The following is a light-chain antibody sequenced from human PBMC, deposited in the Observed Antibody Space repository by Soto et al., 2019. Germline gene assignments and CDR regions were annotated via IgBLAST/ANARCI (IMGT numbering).Light chain of an antibody. Sequence: QSALTQPASVSGSPGQSITISCTGTSSDIGAYDYVSWFQQYPGKAPTLLIYEVTFRPSGVPDRFSGSKSGTSASLAISGLQSEDEADFYCAAWDDSLNGVVFGGGTKLTVL. CDR2: EVT. CDR1: SSDIGAYDY. V-gene: IGLV2-14*01. CDR3: AAWDDSLNGVV. J-gene: IGLJ2*01.